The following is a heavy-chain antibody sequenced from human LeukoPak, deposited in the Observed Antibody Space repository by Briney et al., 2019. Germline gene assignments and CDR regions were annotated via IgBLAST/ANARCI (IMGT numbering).Heavy chain of an antibody. Sequence: SETLSLTCAVYGGSFSGYYWSRIRQPPGKGLEWIGEINHSGSTNYNPSLKSRVTISVDTSKNQFSLKLSSVTAADTAVYYCARGLRYAYGHHANDYWGQGTLVTVSS. CDR1: GGSFSGYY. J-gene: IGHJ4*02. CDR3: ARGLRYAYGHHANDY. D-gene: IGHD3-10*01. V-gene: IGHV4-34*01. CDR2: INHSGST.